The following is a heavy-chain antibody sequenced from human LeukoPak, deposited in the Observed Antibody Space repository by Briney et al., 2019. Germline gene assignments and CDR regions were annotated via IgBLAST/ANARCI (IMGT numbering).Heavy chain of an antibody. CDR1: GDSISSSSFF. CDR3: ARGLEVRARVGYHYYMDV. D-gene: IGHD1-26*01. CDR2: VYSENT. V-gene: IGHV4-39*07. J-gene: IGHJ6*03. Sequence: SETLSLTCTVSGDSISSSSFFWGWIRQPPGKGLEWIGAVYSENTYYNPSLKSRLSISVDTSKNQFSLTMSSVTAADTAVYFCARGLEVRARVGYHYYMDVWGKGTTVTVSS.